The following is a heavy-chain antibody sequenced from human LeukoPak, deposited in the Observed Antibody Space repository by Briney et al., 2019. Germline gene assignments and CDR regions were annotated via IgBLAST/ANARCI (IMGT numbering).Heavy chain of an antibody. CDR3: AKDLRYFDPLRPDY. J-gene: IGHJ4*02. Sequence: QPGGSLRLSCAASGFTFSSYAMSWVRQAPGKGLEWVSAISGSGGSTYYADSVKGWFTISRDNSKNTLYLQMNSLRAEDTAVYYCAKDLRYFDPLRPDYWGQGTLVTVSS. V-gene: IGHV3-23*01. CDR1: GFTFSSYA. CDR2: ISGSGGST. D-gene: IGHD3-9*01.